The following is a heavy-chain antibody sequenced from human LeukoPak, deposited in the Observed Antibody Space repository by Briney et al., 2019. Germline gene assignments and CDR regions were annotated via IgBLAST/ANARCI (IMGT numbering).Heavy chain of an antibody. J-gene: IGHJ6*02. D-gene: IGHD2-2*02. CDR2: ISGSGNST. CDR3: AKGSNTKYCSSTSCYISYYGMDV. Sequence: GGSLRLSCAASGFTFSSYAMSWVRQAPGQGLEWVSAISGSGNSTYHADSVKGRFTISRDNSKNTLYLQMNSLRAEDTAVYYCAKGSNTKYCSSTSCYISYYGMDVWGQGTTVTVSS. V-gene: IGHV3-23*01. CDR1: GFTFSSYA.